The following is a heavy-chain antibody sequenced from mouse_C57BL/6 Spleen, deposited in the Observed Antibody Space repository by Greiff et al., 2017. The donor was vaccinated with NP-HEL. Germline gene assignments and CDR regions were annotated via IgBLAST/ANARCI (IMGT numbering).Heavy chain of an antibody. CDR2: IDPSDSYT. CDR3: ARRAFYGGFAY. D-gene: IGHD1-1*01. Sequence: QVQLQQPGAELVKPGASVKLSCKASGYTFTSYWMQWVKQRPGQGLEWIGEIDPSDSYTNYTQKFKGKATLTVDTSSSTAYMQLSSLTSEDSAVYYGARRAFYGGFAYWGQGTLVTVSA. CDR1: GYTFTSYW. V-gene: IGHV1-50*01. J-gene: IGHJ3*01.